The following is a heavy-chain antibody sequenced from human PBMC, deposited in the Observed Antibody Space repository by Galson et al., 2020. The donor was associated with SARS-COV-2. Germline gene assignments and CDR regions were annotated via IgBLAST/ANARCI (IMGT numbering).Heavy chain of an antibody. Sequence: GGSLRLSCTASGITFSNYAMTWVRQAPGKGLEWVAGIPGGGVTPSSADSVKGRFPISRDNSKNTVSLQLNRLGVEDTALYYCAKDRSGGLGGGMDVWGQGTTVTVSS. CDR2: IPGGGVTP. J-gene: IGHJ6*02. V-gene: IGHV3-23*01. CDR1: GITFSNYA. CDR3: AKDRSGGLGGGMDV. D-gene: IGHD3-10*01.